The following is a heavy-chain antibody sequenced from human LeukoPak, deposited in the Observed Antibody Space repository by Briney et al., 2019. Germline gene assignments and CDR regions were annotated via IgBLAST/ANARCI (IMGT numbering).Heavy chain of an antibody. CDR1: GGSINSGSYY. D-gene: IGHD2-2*02. J-gene: IGHJ4*02. V-gene: IGHV4-61*09. CDR3: SRCTSTSCYNFDY. Sequence: SQTLSLTCTVSGGSINSGSYYWNWIRQSAGKGLEWIGHIHTTGSTNCNPSLKSRVTTSLDTSKNQFSLKLNSVTAADTAVYYCSRCTSTSCYNFDYWGQGSLVTDSS. CDR2: IHTTGST.